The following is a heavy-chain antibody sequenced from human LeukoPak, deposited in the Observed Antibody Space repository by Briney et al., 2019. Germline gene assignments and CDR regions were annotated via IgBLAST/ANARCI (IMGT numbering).Heavy chain of an antibody. J-gene: IGHJ3*01. CDR3: ASPSEDYGDYSDAFDV. V-gene: IGHV3-53*01. CDR1: GFTVSSNY. Sequence: GGSLRLSCAASGFTVSSNYMSWVRQAPGKGLEWVSVIYSGGSTYYVDSVKGRFTISRDNSKNTLYLQMNSLRAEDTAVYYCASPSEDYGDYSDAFDVWGQGTMVTVSS. CDR2: IYSGGST. D-gene: IGHD4-17*01.